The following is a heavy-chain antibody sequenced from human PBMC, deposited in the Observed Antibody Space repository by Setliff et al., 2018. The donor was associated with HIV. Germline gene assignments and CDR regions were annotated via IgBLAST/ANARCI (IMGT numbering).Heavy chain of an antibody. J-gene: IGHJ4*02. V-gene: IGHV3-48*03. D-gene: IGHD1-26*01. Sequence: GALRLSCAASGFTFSIYEMNWVRQAPGKGLEWVSYMTASGSNIYYADSVKGRFTISRDNAKNSLYLQMNSLRAEDTAIYYCARDDPAGGIDFWGQGTQVTVSS. CDR1: GFTFSIYE. CDR3: ARDDPAGGIDF. CDR2: MTASGSNI.